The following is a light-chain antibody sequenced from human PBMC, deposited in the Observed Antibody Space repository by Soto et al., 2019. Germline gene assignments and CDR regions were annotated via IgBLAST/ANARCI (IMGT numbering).Light chain of an antibody. CDR1: QSVSSN. Sequence: EIVMTQSPATLSVSPGERATLSCRASQSVSSNLAWYQQKPGQAPRLLIYGASTRATGIPARFSGSGSGTDYTLTIYSLQSEDFAIYYCQQYSNWPPATFGGGTKVEIK. J-gene: IGKJ4*01. CDR3: QQYSNWPPAT. CDR2: GAS. V-gene: IGKV3-15*01.